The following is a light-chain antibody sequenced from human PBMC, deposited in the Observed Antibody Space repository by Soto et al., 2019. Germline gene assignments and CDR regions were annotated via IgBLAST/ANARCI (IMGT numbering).Light chain of an antibody. CDR3: HHRINCRFP. V-gene: IGKV3-11*01. J-gene: IGKJ3*01. CDR2: DAS. Sequence: ELVLTQSPATLSLSPGDRATLSCRASQSVTDSLAWFQQRPGQSPRLVIFDASNRATGIPPRFSGSGAGTDFTLTISSLEPEDFAVYYCHHRINCRFPFGPGTKVDIK. CDR1: QSVTDS.